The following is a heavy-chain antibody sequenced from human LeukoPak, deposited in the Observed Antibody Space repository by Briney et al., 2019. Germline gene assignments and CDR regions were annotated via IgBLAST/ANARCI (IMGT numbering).Heavy chain of an antibody. V-gene: IGHV4-39*01. Sequence: PSETLSLTCTVSGGSISSSSYYWGWIRQPPGKGLEWIGSIYYSGSTYYNPSLKSRVTISVDTSKNQFSLKLSSVTAADTAVYYCARQEYCGGDCYSQHFDYWGQGTLVTVSS. D-gene: IGHD2-21*02. CDR2: IYYSGST. CDR3: ARQEYCGGDCYSQHFDY. CDR1: GGSISSSSYY. J-gene: IGHJ4*02.